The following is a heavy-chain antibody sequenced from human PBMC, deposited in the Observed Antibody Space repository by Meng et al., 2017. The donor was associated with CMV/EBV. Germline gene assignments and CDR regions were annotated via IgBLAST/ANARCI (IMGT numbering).Heavy chain of an antibody. J-gene: IGHJ6*02. CDR1: GFTFSSYG. CDR2: ISSSGSTI. Sequence: GGSLRLSCAASGFTFSSYGMHWVRQAPGKGLEWVSYISSSGSTIYYADSVKGRFTISRDNAKNSLYLQMNSLRAEDTAVYYCARDQNIVVVPAAPRVHYYYYGMDVWGQGTTVTVSS. V-gene: IGHV3-48*04. CDR3: ARDQNIVVVPAAPRVHYYYYGMDV. D-gene: IGHD2-2*01.